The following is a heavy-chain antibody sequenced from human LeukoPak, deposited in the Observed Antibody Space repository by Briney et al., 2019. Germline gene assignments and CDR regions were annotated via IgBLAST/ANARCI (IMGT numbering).Heavy chain of an antibody. V-gene: IGHV3-74*01. CDR1: GFTLSSYW. CDR2: ISSNGGTM. J-gene: IGHJ3*02. D-gene: IGHD3-22*01. Sequence: GGSLRLSCAASGFTLSSYWMHWVRQVPGKGLVWVSRISSNGGTMNYTDSVKGRFTISRDNSKNTLYLQMNSLIAEDTAVHYCARDRWYYYDSSDYYHGAFDIWGQGTMVTVSS. CDR3: ARDRWYYYDSSDYYHGAFDI.